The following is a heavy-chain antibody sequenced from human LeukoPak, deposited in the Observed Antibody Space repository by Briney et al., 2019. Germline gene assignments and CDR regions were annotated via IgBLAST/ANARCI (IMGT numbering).Heavy chain of an antibody. Sequence: SETLSLTCTVSGGSISSGSYYWSWIRQPAGKGLEWIGRIYTSGSTNYNPSLKSRVTISVDTSKNQFSLKLSSVTAADTAVYYCAREVVVVTSRDAFDIWGQGTMVTVSS. CDR3: AREVVVVTSRDAFDI. V-gene: IGHV4-61*02. CDR2: IYTSGST. CDR1: GGSISSGSYY. D-gene: IGHD3-22*01. J-gene: IGHJ3*02.